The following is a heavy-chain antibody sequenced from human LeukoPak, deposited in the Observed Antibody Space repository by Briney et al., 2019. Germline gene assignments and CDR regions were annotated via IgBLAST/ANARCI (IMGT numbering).Heavy chain of an antibody. J-gene: IGHJ4*02. CDR2: INPRGGST. CDR1: GYTFTSHF. Sequence: ASVKVSCKASGYTFTSHFMHWVRQAPGQGLEWMGIINPRGGSTSYTQKFQGRVTMTRDTSTSTVYMELSSLRSEDTAVYYCARSSWQLAPSDDWGQGTLVTVSS. V-gene: IGHV1-46*01. D-gene: IGHD6-13*01. CDR3: ARSSWQLAPSDD.